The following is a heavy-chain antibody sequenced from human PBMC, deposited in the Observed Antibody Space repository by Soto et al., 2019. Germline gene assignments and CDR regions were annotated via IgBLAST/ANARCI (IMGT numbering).Heavy chain of an antibody. CDR1: GYTFSGYY. CDR3: TRGYCSGGSCYSTEYNWFDP. CDR2: INPSSGAT. J-gene: IGHJ5*02. V-gene: IGHV1-2*02. D-gene: IGHD2-15*01. Sequence: GASVKVSCKASGYTFSGYYMHWVRQAPGQGLEWMGWINPSSGATNYPQKFQGRVTMTRDTSISTAYMELSRLRSDDTAVYYCTRGYCSGGSCYSTEYNWFDPWGQGTLVTVSS.